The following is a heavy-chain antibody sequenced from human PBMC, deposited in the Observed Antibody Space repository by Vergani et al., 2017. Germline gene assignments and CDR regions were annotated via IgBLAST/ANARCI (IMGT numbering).Heavy chain of an antibody. CDR1: GFSFNSHW. CDR3: ARARCIETCYMSNWLDS. J-gene: IGHJ5*01. D-gene: IGHD3-16*02. V-gene: IGHV3-74*03. CDR2: IKSDGSST. Sequence: DVHLAESGGGFFQPGGSLRLSCSASGFSFNSHWMHWVRQVPGKGLLWVSRIKSDGSSTAYADSVKGRFNISRDNAQNTLYLQMNSLRVEDTGVYYYARARCIETCYMSNWLDSWGQGTLVTVSS.